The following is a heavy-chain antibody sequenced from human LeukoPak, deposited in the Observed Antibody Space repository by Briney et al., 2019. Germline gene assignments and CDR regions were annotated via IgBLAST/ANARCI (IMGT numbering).Heavy chain of an antibody. CDR3: TSAPNPFVH. CDR1: GFSLSSYW. CDR2: INQDGGQK. J-gene: IGHJ4*02. Sequence: GGSLRLSCAASGFSLSSYWKACVRQSPEKGLEWVANINQDGGQKHYLESVRGRFTISRDNAKNSLFLEMKSLRVDDTAVYYCTSAPNPFVHWGQGILVTVSS. V-gene: IGHV3-7*01.